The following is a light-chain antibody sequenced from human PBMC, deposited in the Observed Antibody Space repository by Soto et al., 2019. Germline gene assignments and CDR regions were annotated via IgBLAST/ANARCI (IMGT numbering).Light chain of an antibody. CDR2: TNS. CDR3: QSYDSSLSGLV. J-gene: IGLJ2*01. CDR1: SSNIGAGYY. V-gene: IGLV1-40*01. Sequence: QSALTQPPSVSGAPGERVTISCTGSSSNIGAGYYVHWYQQLPGIAPKLLIYTNSNRPPEVPDRFSRSKSGTSASLAITGLQAEDEADYYCQSYDSSLSGLVFGGGTKLTVL.